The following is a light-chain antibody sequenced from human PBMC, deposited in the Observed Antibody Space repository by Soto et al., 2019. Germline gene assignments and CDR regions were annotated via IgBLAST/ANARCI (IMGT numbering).Light chain of an antibody. CDR3: QKYNSAPPFT. J-gene: IGKJ4*01. Sequence: DIQMTQSPSSLSASVGDRVTITCRASQDIRNYLAWYQQKPGKVPKLLIYAASTLQSGVPSRFSGSGSGTDFTLTISSLQPEDVATYYCQKYNSAPPFTFGGGTKVEIK. CDR2: AAS. CDR1: QDIRNY. V-gene: IGKV1-27*01.